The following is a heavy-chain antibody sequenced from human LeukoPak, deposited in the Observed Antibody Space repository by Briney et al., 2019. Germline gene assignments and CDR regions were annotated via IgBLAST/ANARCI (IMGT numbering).Heavy chain of an antibody. J-gene: IGHJ4*02. CDR2: VNPNSGHT. V-gene: IGHV1-8*01. CDR3: ARGAPGSYCSGGSCPYFDY. D-gene: IGHD2-15*01. CDR1: GYTFTSYD. Sequence: ASVKVSCKASGYTFTSYDINWVRQATGQGLEWMGWVNPNSGHTGYAQKFQGRVTMTRNTSISTAYMDLSSLRSEDTAVHYCARGAPGSYCSGGSCPYFDYWGQGTLVSVSS.